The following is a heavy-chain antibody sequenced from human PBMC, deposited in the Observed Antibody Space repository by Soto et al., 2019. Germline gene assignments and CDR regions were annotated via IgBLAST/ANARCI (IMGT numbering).Heavy chain of an antibody. Sequence: EVQLVESGGGLVQPGGSLRLSCAASGFTVSSIYMSWVRQAPGKGLEWVSVIYSGDSTYYADSVKGRFTISRDNSKNTLYRQMNSLRAEDTAVYYCARVIVRTSYYDSSGYYFNYWGQGTLVTVSS. V-gene: IGHV3-66*01. J-gene: IGHJ4*02. D-gene: IGHD3-22*01. CDR1: GFTVSSIY. CDR3: ARVIVRTSYYDSSGYYFNY. CDR2: IYSGDST.